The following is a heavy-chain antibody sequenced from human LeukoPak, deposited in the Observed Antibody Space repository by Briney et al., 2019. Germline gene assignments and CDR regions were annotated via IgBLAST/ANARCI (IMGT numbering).Heavy chain of an antibody. CDR2: INHSGST. CDR1: GGSFSGYF. V-gene: IGHV4-34*01. J-gene: IGHJ3*02. D-gene: IGHD1-1*01. CDR3: ASGWRPDAFDI. Sequence: SETLSLTCAVYGGSFSGYFWTWIRQPPGKGLEWIGEINHSGSTNYNPSLKSRVTISVDTSKNQFSLKLSSVTAADTAVYYCASGWRPDAFDIWGQGTMVTVSS.